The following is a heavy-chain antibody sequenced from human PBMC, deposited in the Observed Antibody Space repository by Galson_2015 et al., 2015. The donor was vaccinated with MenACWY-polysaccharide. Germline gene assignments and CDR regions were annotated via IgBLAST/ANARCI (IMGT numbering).Heavy chain of an antibody. CDR1: GFTFSSYA. D-gene: IGHD3-22*01. J-gene: IGHJ4*02. CDR2: ISSSGSYI. V-gene: IGHV3-21*01. Sequence: SLRLSCAAAGFTFSSYAMSWVRQAPGKGLEWVSSISSSGSYIYYADSVKGRFTFSRDNAKNSLYLQMNSLRAEDTAVYYCAREDSGGYYQLEYWGQGTLVTVSS. CDR3: AREDSGGYYQLEY.